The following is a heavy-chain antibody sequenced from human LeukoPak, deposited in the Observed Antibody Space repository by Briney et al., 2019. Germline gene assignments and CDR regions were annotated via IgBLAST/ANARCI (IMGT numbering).Heavy chain of an antibody. Sequence: GGSLRLSCAASGFTFSSYWMHWVRQAPGKGLVWVSRINTDGSSPSYADSVKGRFTISRDNAKNTLYLQMNSLRAEDTAVYYCAGEGDSSGWHGAFDIWGQGTMVTVSS. D-gene: IGHD6-19*01. J-gene: IGHJ3*02. CDR2: INTDGSSP. CDR3: AGEGDSSGWHGAFDI. CDR1: GFTFSSYW. V-gene: IGHV3-74*01.